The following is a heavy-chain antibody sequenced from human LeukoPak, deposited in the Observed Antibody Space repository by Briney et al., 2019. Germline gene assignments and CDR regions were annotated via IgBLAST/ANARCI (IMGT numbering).Heavy chain of an antibody. CDR2: VNPNSGDT. V-gene: IGHV1-2*02. CDR3: PRSSLDWYFDL. Sequence: GASVKVSCKASGYTFTGFYIHWVRQAPGQGLEWMGWVNPNSGDTNYAQNLQARVTMTWDTSISTVYLELRRLTSDDTAVYYCPRSSLDWYFDLWGRGTLLTVSS. J-gene: IGHJ2*01. CDR1: GYTFTGFY.